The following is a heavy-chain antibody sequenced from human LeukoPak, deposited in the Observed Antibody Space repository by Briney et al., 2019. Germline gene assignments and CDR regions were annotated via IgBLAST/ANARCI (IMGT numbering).Heavy chain of an antibody. J-gene: IGHJ4*02. V-gene: IGHV3-23*01. CDR3: AKARVVVVPAAPWSYFDY. Sequence: PGGSLRLSCAASGFTFSSYAMSWVRQAPGKGLEWVSAISGSGSSTYYADSVKGRFTISRDNSKNTLYLQMNSLRPEDTAVYYCAKARVVVVPAAPWSYFDYWGQGTLVTVSS. D-gene: IGHD2-2*01. CDR1: GFTFSSYA. CDR2: ISGSGSST.